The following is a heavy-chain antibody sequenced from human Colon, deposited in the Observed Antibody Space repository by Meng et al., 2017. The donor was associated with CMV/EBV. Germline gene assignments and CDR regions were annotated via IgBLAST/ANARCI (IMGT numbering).Heavy chain of an antibody. CDR3: ATVSSGYYLYFQH. Sequence: VHLGHAWSTLKHPWSSVHYSCTASRYPFTVYYMHWLRQAPAQGLEWMGWINPNSGGTNYAQKFQGRVPMTRDTSISTAYMELSRLRSDDTAVYYCATVSSGYYLYFQHWGQGTLVTVSS. V-gene: IGHV1-2*02. J-gene: IGHJ1*01. CDR2: INPNSGGT. CDR1: RYPFTVYY. D-gene: IGHD3-22*01.